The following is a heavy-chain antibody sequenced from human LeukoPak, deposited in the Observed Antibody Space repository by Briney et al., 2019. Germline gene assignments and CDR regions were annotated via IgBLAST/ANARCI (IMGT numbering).Heavy chain of an antibody. V-gene: IGHV3-7*01. CDR1: GFTFSSYW. D-gene: IGHD1-20*01. J-gene: IGHJ3*02. CDR3: ARGGITGTTWSAFDI. Sequence: GGSLRLSCAASGFTFSSYWMTWVRQAPGKGLEWVATIKQDGSEKYYVDSVKGRFTISRDNAKNSLYLQMNSLRAGDTAVYYCARGGITGTTWSAFDIWGQGTMVTVSS. CDR2: IKQDGSEK.